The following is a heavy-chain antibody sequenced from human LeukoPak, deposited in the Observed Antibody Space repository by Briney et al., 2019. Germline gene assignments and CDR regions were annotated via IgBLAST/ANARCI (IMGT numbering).Heavy chain of an antibody. Sequence: ASVKVSCKASGYTFTSYGISWVRQAPGQALEWMGWISAYNGNTNYAQMLQGRVTMTTDTSTSTAYMELRSLRSDDTAVYYCARSSSVTIPGYYFDYWGQGTLVTVSS. V-gene: IGHV1-18*01. CDR1: GYTFTSYG. D-gene: IGHD2-21*01. CDR2: ISAYNGNT. CDR3: ARSSSVTIPGYYFDY. J-gene: IGHJ4*02.